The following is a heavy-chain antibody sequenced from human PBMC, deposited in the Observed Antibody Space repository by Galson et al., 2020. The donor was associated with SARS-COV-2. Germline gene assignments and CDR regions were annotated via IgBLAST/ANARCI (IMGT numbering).Heavy chain of an antibody. Sequence: QASETLSLTCAASGFTFSSYGMHWVRQAPGKGLEWVAVISYDGSNTYYADSVKGRFTISRDNSKNTLFLQMNSLRPEDTAVYYCASAPRYCTSTICYLRRFDPWGQGTLVTVSS. D-gene: IGHD2-2*01. V-gene: IGHV3-30*03. CDR2: ISYDGSNT. J-gene: IGHJ5*02. CDR3: ASAPRYCTSTICYLRRFDP. CDR1: GFTFSSYG.